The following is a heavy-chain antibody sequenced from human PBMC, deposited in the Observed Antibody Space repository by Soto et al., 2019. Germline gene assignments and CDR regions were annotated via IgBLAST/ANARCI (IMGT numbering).Heavy chain of an antibody. Sequence: SETLSLTCAVSAYSLSSGYYWSWIRQPPGKGLEWIGSIHPGGSTYYNPSLKSRVAISVDTAKNQWSLKMPSMTAADTAVYYCARDMHAGFTHYFDPWGQGTLVTVS. CDR2: IHPGGST. J-gene: IGHJ5*02. CDR3: ARDMHAGFTHYFDP. CDR1: AYSLSSGYY. V-gene: IGHV4-38-2*02. D-gene: IGHD1-26*01.